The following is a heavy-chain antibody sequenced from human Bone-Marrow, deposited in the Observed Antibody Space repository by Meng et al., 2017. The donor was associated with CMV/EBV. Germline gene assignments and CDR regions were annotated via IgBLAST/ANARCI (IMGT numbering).Heavy chain of an antibody. CDR1: GGSFSGYY. CDR3: ARALRRSWQQLVYYYGMDV. D-gene: IGHD6-13*01. Sequence: SEPLSLTCAVYGGSFSGYYWSWIRQPPGKGLEWIGYIYYSGSTNYNPSLKSRVTISVDTSKNQFSLKLSSVTAADTAVYYCARALRRSWQQLVYYYGMDVWGQGTTVTVSS. V-gene: IGHV4-59*01. CDR2: IYYSGST. J-gene: IGHJ6*02.